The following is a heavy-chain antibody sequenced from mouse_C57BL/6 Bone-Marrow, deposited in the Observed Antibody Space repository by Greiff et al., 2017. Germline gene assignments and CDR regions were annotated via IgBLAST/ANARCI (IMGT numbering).Heavy chain of an antibody. D-gene: IGHD1-1*01. J-gene: IGHJ4*01. CDR3: TTYYVAMDY. Sequence: VQLQQSGAELVRPGASVKLSCTASGFNIQDDYMHWVKQRPEPGLEWIGWIDPETGAHEYASTFQGKATITADTSSNTAYRQLSSLTSEDTAFYYCTTYYVAMDYWGQGTSVTVSS. CDR1: GFNIQDDY. V-gene: IGHV14-4*01. CDR2: IDPETGAH.